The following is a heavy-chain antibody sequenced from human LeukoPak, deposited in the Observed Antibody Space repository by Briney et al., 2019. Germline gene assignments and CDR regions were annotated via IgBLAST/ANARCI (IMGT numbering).Heavy chain of an antibody. CDR2: ISGSGGST. D-gene: IGHD3-3*01. CDR3: AKDRITIFGVVNLFDY. CDR1: GFTFSSYA. Sequence: GGSLRLSCAASGFTFSSYAMSWVRQAPGKGLEWVSAISGSGGSTYYADSVKGRFTISRDNSKNTLYLQMNSLRAEDTAVYYCAKDRITIFGVVNLFDYWGQGTLATVSS. J-gene: IGHJ4*02. V-gene: IGHV3-23*01.